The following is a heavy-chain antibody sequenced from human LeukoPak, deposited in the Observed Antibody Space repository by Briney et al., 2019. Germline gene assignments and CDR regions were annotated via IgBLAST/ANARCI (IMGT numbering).Heavy chain of an antibody. D-gene: IGHD3-22*01. J-gene: IGHJ4*02. Sequence: GGSLRLSCEASGFTFSSYAMSWVRQAPGKGLEWVSGISGSGDNTYYADSVKGRFTISRDNSKNTLYVQVNSLGTEDTAAYYCAKGSYCDSSGSFYFDYWGQGTLVTVSS. CDR2: ISGSGDNT. CDR1: GFTFSSYA. CDR3: AKGSYCDSSGSFYFDY. V-gene: IGHV3-23*01.